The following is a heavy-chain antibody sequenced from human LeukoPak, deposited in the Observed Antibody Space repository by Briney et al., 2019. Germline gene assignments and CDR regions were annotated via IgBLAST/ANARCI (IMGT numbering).Heavy chain of an antibody. CDR1: GYTFTNHS. V-gene: IGHV7-4-1*02. J-gene: IGHJ6*04. CDR2: INTYTGNP. Sequence: ASVKVSCKASGYTFTNHSINWVRQAPGRGLEYMGWINTYTGNPTYAQAFTGRIVFSLDTSVSTAYLQIRSLKAEDTAVYFCARRSMVQHLDVWGKGTTVIVSS. D-gene: IGHD3-10*01. CDR3: ARRSMVQHLDV.